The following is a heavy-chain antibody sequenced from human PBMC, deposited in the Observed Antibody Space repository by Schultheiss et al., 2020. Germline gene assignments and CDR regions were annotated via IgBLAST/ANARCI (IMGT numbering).Heavy chain of an antibody. CDR1: GGSFSGYY. CDR2: IYHSGST. D-gene: IGHD1-7*01. Sequence: SETLSLTCAVYGGSFSGYYWSWIRQPPGKGLEWIGEIYHSGSTNYNPSLKSRVTISVDKSKNQFSLKLSSVTAADTAVYYCARDGWNYGYYYYGMDVWGQGTTVNVSS. J-gene: IGHJ6*02. CDR3: ARDGWNYGYYYYGMDV. V-gene: IGHV4-34*01.